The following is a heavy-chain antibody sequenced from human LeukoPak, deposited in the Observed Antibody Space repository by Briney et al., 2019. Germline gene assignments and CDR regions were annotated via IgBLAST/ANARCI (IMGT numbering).Heavy chain of an antibody. D-gene: IGHD3-22*01. CDR2: IDYSGNT. V-gene: IGHV4-59*01. CDR1: GGSFSGYY. Sequence: TPSETLSLTCAVYGGSFSGYYWSWIRQPPGKGLKWIGNIDYSGNTEYNPSLKSRVTISVDTSKNQFSLKLSSVTAADTAVYYCARWYYDSSGYRYFDYWGQGTLVTVSS. CDR3: ARWYYDSSGYRYFDY. J-gene: IGHJ4*02.